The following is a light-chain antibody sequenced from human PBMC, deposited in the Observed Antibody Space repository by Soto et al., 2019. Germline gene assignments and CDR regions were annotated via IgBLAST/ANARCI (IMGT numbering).Light chain of an antibody. CDR3: QQTYSAPPT. CDR2: AAS. V-gene: IGKV1-39*01. CDR1: QNIDDY. J-gene: IGKJ1*01. Sequence: DIQMTQSPSTLSASVGDRFTITCRAIQNIDDYLAWYQQKPGKAPKLLIYAASSLQSGVPPRFSGSGSGTDFTLTISSLQPEDFATYFCQQTYSAPPTFGQGTKVDIK.